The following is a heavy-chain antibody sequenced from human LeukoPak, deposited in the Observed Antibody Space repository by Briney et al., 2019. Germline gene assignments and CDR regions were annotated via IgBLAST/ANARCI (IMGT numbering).Heavy chain of an antibody. Sequence: ASVKVSCKASGYTFTGYYIHWVRQAPGHGLEWMGWINPNSGGTNYAQKFQGRVTMTRDTSFSTAYMELSRLRSDDTAVYYCARAATIFGVGDYMDVWGKGTTVTVSS. CDR1: GYTFTGYY. J-gene: IGHJ6*03. CDR2: INPNSGGT. D-gene: IGHD3-3*01. CDR3: ARAATIFGVGDYMDV. V-gene: IGHV1-2*02.